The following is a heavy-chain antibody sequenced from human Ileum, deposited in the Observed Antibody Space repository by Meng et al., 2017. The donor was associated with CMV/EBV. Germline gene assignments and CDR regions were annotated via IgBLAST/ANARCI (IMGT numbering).Heavy chain of an antibody. Sequence: QVQLQESGPGLVKPSETLSLTCTVSGGSISTYYWSWIRQPPGKGLEWIGYIYNSGSTNYNPSLKSRVTISVDTSKNQFSLKLSSVTAADTAVYYCARGNHLAVAGRFDPWGQGTLVTVSS. D-gene: IGHD6-19*01. CDR3: ARGNHLAVAGRFDP. J-gene: IGHJ5*02. V-gene: IGHV4-59*01. CDR2: IYNSGST. CDR1: GGSISTYY.